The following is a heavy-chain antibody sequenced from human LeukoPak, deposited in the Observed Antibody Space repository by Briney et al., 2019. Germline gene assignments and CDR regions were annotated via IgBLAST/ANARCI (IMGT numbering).Heavy chain of an antibody. Sequence: ASVKVSCKVSGYTLTELSMHWVRQAPGKGLEWMGGFDPEDGETIYAQKFQGRVTMTEDTSTDTAYMELSSLRSEDTAVYYCATDPLAVAGTEPPYWGQGTLVTVS. V-gene: IGHV1-24*01. CDR3: ATDPLAVAGTEPPY. CDR2: FDPEDGET. J-gene: IGHJ4*02. D-gene: IGHD6-19*01. CDR1: GYTLTELS.